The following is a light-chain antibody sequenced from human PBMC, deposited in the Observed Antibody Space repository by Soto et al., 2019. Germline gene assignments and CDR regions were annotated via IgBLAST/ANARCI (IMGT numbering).Light chain of an antibody. CDR1: SSNIGAGYD. J-gene: IGLJ1*01. Sequence: QSVLTRPPSVSVAPGQRVTSSCTGSSSNIGAGYDVHWYQQLPGTAPKLLIYGNKNRPAGVPDRFSGSKSGASPSLAITGLQAEDEGDYYCQSYDDSLSGYIFGTGTKVTVL. V-gene: IGLV1-40*01. CDR3: QSYDDSLSGYI. CDR2: GNK.